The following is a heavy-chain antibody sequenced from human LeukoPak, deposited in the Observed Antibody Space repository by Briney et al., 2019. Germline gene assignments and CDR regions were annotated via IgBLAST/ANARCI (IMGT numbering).Heavy chain of an antibody. Sequence: EASVKVSCKASGGTFSSYAISWVRQAPGQGLEWMGGIIPIFGTANYAQKFQGRVTITADESTSTAYMELSSLRSEDTAVYYCAREGGGYRGGFDYWGQGTLVTVSS. J-gene: IGHJ4*02. CDR1: GGTFSSYA. CDR2: IIPIFGTA. D-gene: IGHD5-18*01. CDR3: AREGGGYRGGFDY. V-gene: IGHV1-69*13.